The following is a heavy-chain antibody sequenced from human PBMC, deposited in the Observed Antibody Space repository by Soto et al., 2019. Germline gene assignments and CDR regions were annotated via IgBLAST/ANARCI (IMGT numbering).Heavy chain of an antibody. CDR2: FRSKANSFAT. CDR3: SSSSGD. CDR1: GFTFSDSA. V-gene: IGHV3-73*01. Sequence: EVQLVESGGGLVQPGGSLKLSCAASGFTFSDSAMHWVRQASGKGLEWVGRFRSKANSFATAYAASVQGRFTISRDDLENTAYLQMNSLKTEDTAVYYCSSSSGDWGQGTLVTVSS. J-gene: IGHJ4*02.